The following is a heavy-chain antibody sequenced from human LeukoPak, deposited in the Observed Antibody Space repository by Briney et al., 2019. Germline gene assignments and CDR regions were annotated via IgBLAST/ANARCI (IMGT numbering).Heavy chain of an antibody. J-gene: IGHJ3*01. CDR1: GVAITRYC. CDR2: IPYSGGT. V-gene: IGHV4-59*08. D-gene: IGHD6-19*01. Sequence: PSETLSLTCSVSGVAITRYCWSWIRQSPGRGPEWIGDIPYSGGTRYNPSFESRVTMSQDTSKNQFSLRLNSVTATDSAVYYCARETDLTVAGGFRNAFDLWGQGTRVTVSS. CDR3: ARETDLTVAGGFRNAFDL.